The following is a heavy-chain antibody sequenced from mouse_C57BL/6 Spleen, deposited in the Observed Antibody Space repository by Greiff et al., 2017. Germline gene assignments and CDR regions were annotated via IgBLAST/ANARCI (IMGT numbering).Heavy chain of an antibody. D-gene: IGHD1-1*01. V-gene: IGHV1-69*01. CDR1: GYTFTSYW. CDR3: ASAYGSLYFDY. J-gene: IGHJ2*01. Sequence: VQLQQPGAELVMPGASVKLSCKASGYTFTSYWMHWVKQRPGQGLEWIGEIDPSDSYTNYNQKFKGKSTLTVDKSSSTAYMQLSSLTSEDSAVYYCASAYGSLYFDYWGQGTTLTVSS. CDR2: IDPSDSYT.